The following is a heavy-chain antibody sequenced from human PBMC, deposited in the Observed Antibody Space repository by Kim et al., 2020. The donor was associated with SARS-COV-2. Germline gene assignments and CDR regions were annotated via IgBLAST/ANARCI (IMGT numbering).Heavy chain of an antibody. CDR3: ARGGYSYGEV. V-gene: IGHV7-4-1*02. D-gene: IGHD5-18*01. Sequence: NPTYAQGFTGRFVFSLDTSGSTAYLQISSLKAEDTAVYYCARGGYSYGEVWGQGTLVTVSS. J-gene: IGHJ4*02. CDR2: NP.